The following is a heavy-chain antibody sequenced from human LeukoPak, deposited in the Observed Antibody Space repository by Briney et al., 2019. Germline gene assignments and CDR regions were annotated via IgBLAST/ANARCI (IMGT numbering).Heavy chain of an antibody. CDR2: IYHSGST. J-gene: IGHJ3*02. V-gene: IGHV4-30-2*01. CDR1: DGSISSGGYS. Sequence: SQTLSLTCAVSDGSISSGGYSWSWIRQPPGKGLEWIGYIYHSGSTHYNPSLKSRVTISVDRSKNQFSLKLSSVIAADTAVYYCARYCSGGSCYLAAFDIWGQGTMVTVSS. D-gene: IGHD2-15*01. CDR3: ARYCSGGSCYLAAFDI.